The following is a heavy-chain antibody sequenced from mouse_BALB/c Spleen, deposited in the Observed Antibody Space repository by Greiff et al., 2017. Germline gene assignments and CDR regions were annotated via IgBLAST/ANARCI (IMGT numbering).Heavy chain of an antibody. J-gene: IGHJ3*01. CDR3: ANSLLRLRFAY. V-gene: IGHV3-2*02. Sequence: DVQLQESGPGLVKPSQSLSLTCTVTGYSITSDYAWNWIRQFPGNKLEWMGYISYSGSTSYNPSLKSRISITRDTSKNQFFLQLNSVTTEDTATYYCANSLLRLRFAYWGQGTLVTVSA. CDR2: ISYSGST. D-gene: IGHD1-2*01. CDR1: GYSITSDYA.